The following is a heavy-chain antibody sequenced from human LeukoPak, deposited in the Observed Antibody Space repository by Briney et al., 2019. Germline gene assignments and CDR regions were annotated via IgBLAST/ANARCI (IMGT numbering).Heavy chain of an antibody. V-gene: IGHV6-1*01. J-gene: IGHJ3*02. D-gene: IGHD3-16*01. CDR2: TYYRSKWYY. CDR3: ARQLGAFDI. CDR1: GDSVSSNIVA. Sequence: SQTLSLTCAISGDSVSSNIVAWNWLRQSPSRGLEWLGRTYYRSKWYYDYAASLESRIIINPDTSKNQFSLQLNSVTPEDTAVYYCARQLGAFDIWGQGTMVTVSS.